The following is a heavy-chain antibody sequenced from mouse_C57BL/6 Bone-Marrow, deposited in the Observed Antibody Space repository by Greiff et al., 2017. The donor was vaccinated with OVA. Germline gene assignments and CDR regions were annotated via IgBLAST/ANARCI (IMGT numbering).Heavy chain of an antibody. CDR3: ARCDCYPFDY. D-gene: IGHD2-3*01. Sequence: VQLQQSGPVLVKPGASVKMSCKASGYTFTDYYMNWVKQSHGKSLEWIGVINPYNGGTSYNQKFKGKATLTVDKSSSTAYMELNSLTSEDSAVYYCARCDCYPFDYWGQGTTLTVSS. CDR2: INPYNGGT. V-gene: IGHV1-19*01. J-gene: IGHJ2*01. CDR1: GYTFTDYY.